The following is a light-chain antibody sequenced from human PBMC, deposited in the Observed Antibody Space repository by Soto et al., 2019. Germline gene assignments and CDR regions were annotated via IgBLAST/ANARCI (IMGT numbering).Light chain of an antibody. V-gene: IGKV1-5*03. CDR2: RAS. Sequence: IRMTQSPSSFSASTGDRVTITCRASQSISNWLAWYQQKPGKAPKLLIYRASTLESGVPSRFSGSGSGTEFTLTISSLQPDDFSTYYCQQYISVSLLTFGGGTKVDIK. CDR3: QQYISVSLLT. J-gene: IGKJ4*01. CDR1: QSISNW.